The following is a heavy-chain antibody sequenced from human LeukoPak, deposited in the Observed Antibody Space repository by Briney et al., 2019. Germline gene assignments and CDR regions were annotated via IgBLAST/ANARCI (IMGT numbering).Heavy chain of an antibody. CDR1: GYTFTGYY. D-gene: IGHD1-26*01. V-gene: IGHV1-2*02. J-gene: IGHJ4*02. Sequence: ASVKVSCKASGYTFTGYYMHWVRQAPGQGLEWMGWINPNSGGTNYAQKFQGRVTMTRDTSISTAYMELSRLRSDDTAVYYCARELVSGSYYRLYYFDYWGQGTLVTVFS. CDR3: ARELVSGSYYRLYYFDY. CDR2: INPNSGGT.